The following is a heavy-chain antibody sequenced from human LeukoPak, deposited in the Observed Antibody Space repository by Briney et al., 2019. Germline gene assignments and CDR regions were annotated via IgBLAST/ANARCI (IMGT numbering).Heavy chain of an antibody. D-gene: IGHD2-15*01. CDR1: GGSISSYY. V-gene: IGHV4-59*01. J-gene: IGHJ3*02. CDR3: ARVGRPYAFDI. Sequence: PSETLSLTCAVSGGSISSYYWSWLRQPPGKGLEWIGYIYYDGSTNYNPSLKSRVTVSVDTSKNQFSLKLSSVTAADTAVYYCARVGRPYAFDIWGQGTMFTVSS. CDR2: IYYDGST.